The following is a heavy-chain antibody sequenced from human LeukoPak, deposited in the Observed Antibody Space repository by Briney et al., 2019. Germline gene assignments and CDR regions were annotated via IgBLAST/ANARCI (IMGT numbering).Heavy chain of an antibody. Sequence: ASAKVSCKASGYTFTSYAMHWVRQAPGQRLEWMGWINAGNGNTKYSQKFQGRVTITRDTSASTAYMELSSLRSEDTAVYYCARAFIWFGENVLDYWGQGTLVTVSS. CDR3: ARAFIWFGENVLDY. CDR2: INAGNGNT. V-gene: IGHV1-3*01. D-gene: IGHD3-10*01. J-gene: IGHJ4*02. CDR1: GYTFTSYA.